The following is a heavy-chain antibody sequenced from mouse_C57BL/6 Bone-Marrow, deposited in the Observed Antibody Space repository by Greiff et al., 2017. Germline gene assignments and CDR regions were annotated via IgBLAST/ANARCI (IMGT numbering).Heavy chain of an antibody. CDR2: INSDGGST. V-gene: IGHV5-2*01. CDR3: ARQGSGYDAGYAMDY. D-gene: IGHD2-2*01. Sequence: EVNVVESGGGLVQPGESLKLSCESNEYEFPSHDMSWVRKTPEKRLELVAAINSDGGSTYYPDTMERRFIISRDNTKKTLYLQRSSLRSEDTALYYCARQGSGYDAGYAMDYWGQGTSVTVSS. CDR1: EYEFPSHD. J-gene: IGHJ4*01.